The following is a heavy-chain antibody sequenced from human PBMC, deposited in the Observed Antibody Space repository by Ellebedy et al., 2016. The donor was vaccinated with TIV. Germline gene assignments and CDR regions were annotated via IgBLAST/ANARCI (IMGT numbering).Heavy chain of an antibody. D-gene: IGHD4-17*01. V-gene: IGHV3-7*03. J-gene: IGHJ5*02. CDR2: IRQEGDEI. CDR1: GFNFRRYW. Sequence: GESLKISCAASGFNFRRYWMTWVRQAPGKGLEWVAKIRQEGDEIYYVESVKGRFTISRDNAQNSLFLQMNSLRVEDTAVYYCARRASYGDYAVQVNPWFDPWGQGTLVTVSS. CDR3: ARRASYGDYAVQVNPWFDP.